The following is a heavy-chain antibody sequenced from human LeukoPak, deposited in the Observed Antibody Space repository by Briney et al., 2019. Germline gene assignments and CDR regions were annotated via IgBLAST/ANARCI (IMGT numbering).Heavy chain of an antibody. V-gene: IGHV3-21*01. CDR1: GFTFSSYS. J-gene: IGHJ4*02. Sequence: GGSLRLSCAASGFTFSSYSMNWVRQAPGKGLEWVSSISSSSSYIYYADSVRGRFTISRDNAKNSLYLQMNSLRAEDTAVYYCARDLFTGDRGYYFDYWGQGTLVTVSS. CDR3: ARDLFTGDRGYYFDY. D-gene: IGHD7-27*01. CDR2: ISSSSSYI.